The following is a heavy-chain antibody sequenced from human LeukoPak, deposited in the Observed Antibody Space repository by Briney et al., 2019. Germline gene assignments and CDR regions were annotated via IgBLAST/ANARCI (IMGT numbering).Heavy chain of an antibody. J-gene: IGHJ3*02. CDR1: GFTFSTYA. CDR2: ISYDGTTK. V-gene: IGHV3-30-3*01. CDR3: ARVRIVGSTYDAFDI. Sequence: PGRSLRPSCAASGFTFSTYAMHWVRQAPGKGLEWVAVISYDGTTKYHADSVKGRFTISRDNSKNTLYLQMNTLRAEDTAVYYCARVRIVGSTYDAFDIWGQGTMVTVSS. D-gene: IGHD1-26*01.